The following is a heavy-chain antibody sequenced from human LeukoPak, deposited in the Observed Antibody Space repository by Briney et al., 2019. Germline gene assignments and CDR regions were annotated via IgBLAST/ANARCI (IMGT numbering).Heavy chain of an antibody. J-gene: IGHJ5*02. CDR1: GFTFRSYG. D-gene: IGHD1-14*01. V-gene: IGHV3-33*01. Sequence: PGRSLRLSCAASGFTFRSYGMHWVRQAPGKGLEWVAVIWYDGSQQYYADPVRGRFTISRDNSKNTLYLQMNSLRVEDTAVYYCARLYKQNWFDPWGQGTLVTVSS. CDR3: ARLYKQNWFDP. CDR2: IWYDGSQQ.